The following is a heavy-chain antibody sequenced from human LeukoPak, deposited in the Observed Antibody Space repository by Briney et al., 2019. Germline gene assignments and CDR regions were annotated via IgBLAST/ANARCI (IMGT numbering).Heavy chain of an antibody. J-gene: IGHJ4*02. V-gene: IGHV6-1*01. CDR2: TYYRSKWYT. D-gene: IGHD3-10*01. CDR1: GDSVSSNSAA. Sequence: SQTLSLTCAISGDSVSSNSAAWIWIRQSPSRGLKWLGRTYYRSKWYTEYAVSVKSRITINPDTSKNQFSLQLSSVNPEDTAVYYCARLGSGSNYWGQGTLVTVSS. CDR3: ARLGSGSNY.